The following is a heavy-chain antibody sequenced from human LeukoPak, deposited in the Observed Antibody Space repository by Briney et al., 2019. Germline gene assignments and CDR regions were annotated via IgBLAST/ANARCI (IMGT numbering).Heavy chain of an antibody. CDR1: GFTFSSYS. CDR2: ISSSSSYI. D-gene: IGHD3-3*01. V-gene: IGHV3-21*01. Sequence: GGSLRLSCAASGFTFSSYSMNCVRQAPGQGLEWVSSISSSSSYIYYADSVKGRFTISRDNAKNTLYLQMNSLRAEDTAVYYCARGRYDFWSGYYTFDYWGQGTLVTVSS. CDR3: ARGRYDFWSGYYTFDY. J-gene: IGHJ4*02.